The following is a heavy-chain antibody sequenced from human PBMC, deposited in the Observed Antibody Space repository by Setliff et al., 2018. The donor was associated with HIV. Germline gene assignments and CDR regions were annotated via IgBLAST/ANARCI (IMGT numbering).Heavy chain of an antibody. CDR2: ITSGSSTI. CDR1: GFTFNIYA. CDR3: AREIRAGDYPPYNYYFYMDV. D-gene: IGHD4-17*01. J-gene: IGHJ6*03. Sequence: GGSLRLSCAASGFTFNIYAMNWVRQVPGKGLEWVSHITSGSSTIYYADSVKGRFTISRDNAKNSLFLQMNSLRAEDTAVYYCAREIRAGDYPPYNYYFYMDVWGKGTTVTVSS. V-gene: IGHV3-48*04.